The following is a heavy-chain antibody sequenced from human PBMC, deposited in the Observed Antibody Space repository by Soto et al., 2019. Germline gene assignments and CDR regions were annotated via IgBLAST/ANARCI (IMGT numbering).Heavy chain of an antibody. V-gene: IGHV1-69*13. CDR3: ARVRCFNGLCHTADYGMDV. D-gene: IGHD2-8*01. J-gene: IGHJ6*02. CDR1: GDVFRSYG. Sequence: ASVKVSCKASGDVFRSYGINWVRQAPGQGLEWMGGIIPISGTTNYAQKFQGRVAITADESTDTVYMELSRLRSEDTAVYFCARVRCFNGLCHTADYGMDVWGQGTTVTVSS. CDR2: IIPISGTT.